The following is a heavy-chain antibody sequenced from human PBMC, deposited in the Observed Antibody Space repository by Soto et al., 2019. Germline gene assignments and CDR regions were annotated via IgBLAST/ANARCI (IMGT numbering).Heavy chain of an antibody. CDR2: IYYNGNT. V-gene: IGHV4-39*01. D-gene: IGHD6-13*01. CDR1: GDSINTKSHY. Sequence: QLQLQESGPETVKPSGTLSLTCNVSGDSINTKSHYWGWIRQPPGKGLQWLGIIYYNGNTHYNPSLESRLTISGDMSKNQFSLKLTSMTAADTAVYFCARVRVAATKASDSWGQGTLVTVSS. CDR3: ARVRVAATKASDS. J-gene: IGHJ4*02.